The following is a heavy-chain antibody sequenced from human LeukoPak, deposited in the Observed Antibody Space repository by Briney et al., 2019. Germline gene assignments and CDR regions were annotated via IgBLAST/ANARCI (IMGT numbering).Heavy chain of an antibody. CDR3: TAQDYTSGWNNLERGY. D-gene: IGHD6-19*01. Sequence: GGSLRLSCQASGFTLGDYAMSWVRQAPGKGLEWIGFIRTKPYGETTEYAASVKGRFTISRDDSKSIASLQMNSLRTEDTAVYYCTAQDYTSGWNNLERGYWGRGTLVTVSS. CDR1: GFTLGDYA. V-gene: IGHV3-49*04. J-gene: IGHJ4*02. CDR2: IRTKPYGETT.